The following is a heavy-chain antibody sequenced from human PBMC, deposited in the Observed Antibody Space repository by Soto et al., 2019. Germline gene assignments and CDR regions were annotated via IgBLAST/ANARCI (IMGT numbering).Heavy chain of an antibody. CDR3: ARALWFGEFPNDAFDF. Sequence: SETLSLTCTVSGGSISSSSYYWGWIRQPPGKGLEWIGSIYYSGSTNYNPSLKSRVTISVDTSKNQFSLELRSVTTADTAVYYCARALWFGEFPNDAFDFWGRGTMVTVSS. CDR2: IYYSGST. V-gene: IGHV4-39*07. J-gene: IGHJ3*01. CDR1: GGSISSSSYY. D-gene: IGHD3-10*01.